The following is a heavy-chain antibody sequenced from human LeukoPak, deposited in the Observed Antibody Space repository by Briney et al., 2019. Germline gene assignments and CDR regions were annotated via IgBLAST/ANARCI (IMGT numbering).Heavy chain of an antibody. D-gene: IGHD4-11*01. Sequence: SETLSLTCTVSGGSIRSYYWSWIRQPPGKGLEWIGYIYYSGSTNYNPSLKSRVTISVDTSKNQFSLKLNSVTDTDTAMYYCARTEYDYNNYAYYYGMDVWGQGTTVTVSS. CDR2: IYYSGST. V-gene: IGHV4-59*08. CDR3: ARTEYDYNNYAYYYGMDV. CDR1: GGSIRSYY. J-gene: IGHJ6*02.